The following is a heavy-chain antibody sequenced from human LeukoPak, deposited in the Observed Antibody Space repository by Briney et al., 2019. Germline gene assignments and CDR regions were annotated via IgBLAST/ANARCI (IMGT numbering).Heavy chain of an antibody. D-gene: IGHD3-10*02. V-gene: IGHV3-48*03. CDR1: GFTFSSYE. Sequence: QTGGSLRLSCAASGFTFSSYEMNWVRQAPGKGLEWVSYISSSGSIIYYADSVKGRFTISRDNAKNSLYLQMNSLRAEDTAVYYCAELGITMIGGVWGKGTTVTISS. CDR3: AELGITMIGGV. CDR2: ISSSGSII. J-gene: IGHJ6*04.